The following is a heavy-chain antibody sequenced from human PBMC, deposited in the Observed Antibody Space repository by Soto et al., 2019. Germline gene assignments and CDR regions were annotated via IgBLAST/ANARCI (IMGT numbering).Heavy chain of an antibody. CDR2: IKSKTDGGTT. CDR1: GFTFSNAW. Sequence: PGGSLRLSCAASGFTFSNAWMSWVRHAPGKGLEWVGRIKSKTDGGTTDYAAPVKGRFTISRDDSKNTLYLQMNSLKTEDTAVYYCTTGGTSRYCSSTSCVRFDPWGQGTLVTVSS. CDR3: TTGGTSRYCSSTSCVRFDP. D-gene: IGHD2-2*01. V-gene: IGHV3-15*01. J-gene: IGHJ5*02.